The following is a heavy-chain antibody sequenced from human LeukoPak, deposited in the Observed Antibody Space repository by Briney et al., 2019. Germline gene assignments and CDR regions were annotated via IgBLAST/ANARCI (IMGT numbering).Heavy chain of an antibody. Sequence: GASVKVSCKASGYTFTSYGISGVRQAPGQGLEWMGWISAYNGNTNYAQKLQGRVTMTTDTSTSTAYMELRSLRSGDTAVYYCARVQYYYDSSGYHTYYFDYWGQGTLVTVSP. CDR3: ARVQYYYDSSGYHTYYFDY. D-gene: IGHD3-22*01. CDR1: GYTFTSYG. CDR2: ISAYNGNT. J-gene: IGHJ4*02. V-gene: IGHV1-18*01.